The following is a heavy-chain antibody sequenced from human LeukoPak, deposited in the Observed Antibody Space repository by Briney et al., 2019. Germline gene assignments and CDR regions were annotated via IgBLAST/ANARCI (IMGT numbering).Heavy chain of an antibody. J-gene: IGHJ5*02. CDR2: MNPNSGGT. D-gene: IGHD3-16*02. V-gene: IGHV1-2*02. CDR3: ARDKLGLGELSLYDQ. CDR1: GYTLTGYY. Sequence: ASVKVSCEASGYTLTGYYMHWVRQAPGQGLEWMGWMNPNSGGTKYAQKFQGRVTMTRDTSISTAYMELSRLRSDDTAMYYCARDKLGLGELSLYDQWGQGTLVTVFS.